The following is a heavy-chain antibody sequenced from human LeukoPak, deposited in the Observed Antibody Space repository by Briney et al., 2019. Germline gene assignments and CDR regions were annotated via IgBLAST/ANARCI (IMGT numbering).Heavy chain of an antibody. J-gene: IGHJ6*03. D-gene: IGHD3-10*01. CDR2: IYYSGST. V-gene: IGHV4-59*01. CDR1: GGSISSYY. Sequence: NPSETLSLTCTVSGGSISSYYWSWIRQPPGKGLEWIGYIYYSGSTNYNPSLKSRVTISVDTSKNQFSLKLSSVTAADTAVYYCARGGSGTYYMDVWGKGTTVTISS. CDR3: ARGGSGTYYMDV.